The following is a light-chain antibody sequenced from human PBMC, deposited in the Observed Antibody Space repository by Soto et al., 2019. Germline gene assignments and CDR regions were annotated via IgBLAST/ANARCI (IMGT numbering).Light chain of an antibody. CDR3: QQYGTSPIT. CDR2: GAS. V-gene: IGKV3-20*01. J-gene: IGKJ5*01. CDR1: QSLTSSY. Sequence: EILLTQSPGTLSLSPGERATLSCRASQSLTSSYLAWYQQKPGQAPRLLIYGASSRATGIPDRFTGSGSGTDFTLTISRLEPEDFAVYYCQQYGTSPITFGQGTRLEIK.